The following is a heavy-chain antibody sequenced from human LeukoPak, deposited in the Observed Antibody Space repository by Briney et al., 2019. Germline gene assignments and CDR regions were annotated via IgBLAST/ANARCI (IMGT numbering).Heavy chain of an antibody. V-gene: IGHV3-9*01. Sequence: GGSLRLSCAGSGFIFNNYAMHWVRQPPGKGLEWVTGISWNSGSIDYADSVKGRFTISRDNAKNSLYLQMNSLRVEDTAFYYCAKDNRRHYTSGPNPDSLHWGQGALVTVSS. CDR3: AKDNRRHYTSGPNPDSLH. J-gene: IGHJ4*02. D-gene: IGHD6-19*01. CDR1: GFIFNNYA. CDR2: ISWNSGSI.